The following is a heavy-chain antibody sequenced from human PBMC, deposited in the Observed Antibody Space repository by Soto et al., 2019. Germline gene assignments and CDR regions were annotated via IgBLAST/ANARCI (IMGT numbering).Heavy chain of an antibody. D-gene: IGHD1-7*01. J-gene: IGHJ4*02. CDR2: ISSSSSYI. Sequence: EVQLVESGGGLVKPGGSLRLSCAASGFTFSSYSMNWVRQAPGKGLEWVSSISSSSSYIYYADSVKGRFTISRDNAKNSLYLQMISLTAEDSAVYYCAREVSITGTTGPLEDYWGQGTLVTVSS. V-gene: IGHV3-21*01. CDR1: GFTFSSYS. CDR3: AREVSITGTTGPLEDY.